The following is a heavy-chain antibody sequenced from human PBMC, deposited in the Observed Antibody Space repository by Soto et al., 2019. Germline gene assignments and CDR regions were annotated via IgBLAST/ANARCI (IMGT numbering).Heavy chain of an antibody. Sequence: EVQLLESGGGLVQTGGSLRLSCAASGFTFSSYAISWVLQAPGKGLDWVSAISGSGGSTYYADSVKGRFTISRDNSKNLLYLQMNSLRSADTAVYYCAKVWSDRYYDGSGSNWYFYLWGRVTLVAVSS. D-gene: IGHD3-10*01. CDR3: AKVWSDRYYDGSGSNWYFYL. CDR1: GFTFSSYA. V-gene: IGHV3-23*01. CDR2: ISGSGGST. J-gene: IGHJ2*01.